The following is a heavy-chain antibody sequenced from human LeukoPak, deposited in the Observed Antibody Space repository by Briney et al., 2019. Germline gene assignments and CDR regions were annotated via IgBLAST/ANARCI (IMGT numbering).Heavy chain of an antibody. D-gene: IGHD6-13*01. J-gene: IGHJ5*02. CDR1: GYTFTSYY. V-gene: IGHV1-69*13. CDR3: AGHTKIEAAGFDP. CDR2: IIPIFGTV. Sequence: SVKVSCKASGYTFTSYYMHWVRQAPGQGLEWMGGIIPIFGTVNYAQKFQGRVTITADESTSTAYMELSSLRSEDTAVYYCAGHTKIEAAGFDPWGQGTLVTVSS.